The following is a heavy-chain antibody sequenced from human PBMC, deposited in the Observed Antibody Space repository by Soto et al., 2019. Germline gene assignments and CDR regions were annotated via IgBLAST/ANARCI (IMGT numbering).Heavy chain of an antibody. V-gene: IGHV4-39*01. Sequence: SETLSLTCTVSADSSSFSNDYWGWIRQPPGKGLQWIGSSSYNGGTLYNPSLKGRVAMSVDASKKLCSLQVTAVTAADTAVYYCVRHRIEVVWRGFDSWGQGSPVTVSS. CDR1: ADSSSFSNDY. CDR2: SSYNGGT. CDR3: VRHRIEVVWRGFDS. D-gene: IGHD1-1*01. J-gene: IGHJ4*02.